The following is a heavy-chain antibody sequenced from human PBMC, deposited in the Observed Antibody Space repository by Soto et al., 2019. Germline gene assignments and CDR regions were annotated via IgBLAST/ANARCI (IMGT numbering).Heavy chain of an antibody. J-gene: IGHJ6*02. V-gene: IGHV4-31*03. CDR2: IYYSGST. Sequence: SETLSLTCTVSGGSISSGGYYWSWIRQHPGKGLEWIGYIYYSGSTYYNPSLKSRVTISVDTSKNQFSLKLSSVTAADTAVYYCARTTYYYGSGSYWADYYYGMDVWGQGTTVTVSS. D-gene: IGHD3-10*01. CDR3: ARTTYYYGSGSYWADYYYGMDV. CDR1: GGSISSGGYY.